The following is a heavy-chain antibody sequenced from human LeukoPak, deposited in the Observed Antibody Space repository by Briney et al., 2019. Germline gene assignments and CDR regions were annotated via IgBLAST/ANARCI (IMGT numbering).Heavy chain of an antibody. CDR2: IYYSGTT. CDR3: ARQADDSSSSLVYFDY. CDR1: GCSISSHY. J-gene: IGHJ4*02. D-gene: IGHD6-6*01. V-gene: IGHV4-59*08. Sequence: SETLSLTCAVSGCSISSHYWSWTRQPPGKGLECIEIIYYSGTTNYNPSLKSRVTISADTSKNQFSLKLSSVTAADTAVYYCARQADDSSSSLVYFDYWGQGTLVTVSS.